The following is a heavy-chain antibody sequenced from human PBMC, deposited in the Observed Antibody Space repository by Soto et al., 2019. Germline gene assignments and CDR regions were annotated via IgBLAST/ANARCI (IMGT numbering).Heavy chain of an antibody. D-gene: IGHD6-19*01. CDR1: GYTFTTIR. CDR2: IRPHNGDT. Sequence: QVQLVQSAAEVGKPGASVKVSCKASGYTFTTIRLSWVRQAPGQGLEWMGWIRPHNGDTKYAQKFQGRVTMTADTSTTTAYMEVSSLRPDDTAVFYCARDRSGWYDFWGQGTLVTVSS. V-gene: IGHV1-18*01. J-gene: IGHJ5*01. CDR3: ARDRSGWYDF.